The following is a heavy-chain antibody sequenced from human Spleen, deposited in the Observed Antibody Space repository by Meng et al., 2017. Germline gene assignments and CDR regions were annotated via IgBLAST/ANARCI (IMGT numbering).Heavy chain of an antibody. CDR2: IFYSGST. V-gene: IGHV4-59*02. Sequence: SETLSLTCNVSGGSVSKAYWSWIRQSPGKGLEGIGYIFYSGSTKYNPSLKSRVTMSVDTSKNQFSLKLTSVTAADTAVYYCARQWLQNWFDPWGQGTPVTVSS. D-gene: IGHD6-19*01. CDR3: ARQWLQNWFDP. J-gene: IGHJ5*02. CDR1: GGSVSKAY.